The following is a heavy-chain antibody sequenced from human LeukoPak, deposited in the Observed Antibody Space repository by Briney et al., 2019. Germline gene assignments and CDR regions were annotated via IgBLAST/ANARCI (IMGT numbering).Heavy chain of an antibody. D-gene: IGHD6-13*01. CDR3: ARHTSRIFPQYSRQNWFDP. V-gene: IGHV4-34*01. Sequence: PGGSLRLSCAASGVSVSSNYISWVRQAPGKGLEWIGEINHSGSTNYNPSLKSRVTISVDTSKNQFSLKLSSVTAADTAVYYCARHTSRIFPQYSRQNWFDPWGQGTLVTVSS. J-gene: IGHJ5*02. CDR1: GVSVSSNY. CDR2: INHSGST.